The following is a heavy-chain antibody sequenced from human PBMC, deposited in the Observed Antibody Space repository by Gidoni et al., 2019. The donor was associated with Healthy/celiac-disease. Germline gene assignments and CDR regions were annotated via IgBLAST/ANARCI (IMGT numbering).Heavy chain of an antibody. J-gene: IGHJ4*02. CDR2: IYYSGST. V-gene: IGHV4-39*01. Sequence: QLQLQESGPGLVKPSETLSLTCTVSGGSISSSSYYWGWIRQPPGKGLEWIGSIYYSGSTYYTPSLKSRVTISVDTSKNQFSLKLSSVTAADTAVYYCARLRYSYGYDYWGQGTLVTVSS. CDR1: GGSISSSSYY. D-gene: IGHD5-18*01. CDR3: ARLRYSYGYDY.